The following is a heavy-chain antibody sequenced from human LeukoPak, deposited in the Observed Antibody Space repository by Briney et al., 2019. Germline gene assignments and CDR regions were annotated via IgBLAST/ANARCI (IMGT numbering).Heavy chain of an antibody. CDR1: GGSISSSSYY. CDR3: ARDLGQQLAIDY. J-gene: IGHJ4*02. V-gene: IGHV4-39*07. D-gene: IGHD6-13*01. CDR2: IYYSGST. Sequence: PSETLSLTCTVSGGSISSSSYYWGWIRQPPGKGLEWIGSIYYSGSTYYNPSLKSRATISVDTSKNQFSLKLSSVTAADTAVYYCARDLGQQLAIDYWGQGTLVTVSS.